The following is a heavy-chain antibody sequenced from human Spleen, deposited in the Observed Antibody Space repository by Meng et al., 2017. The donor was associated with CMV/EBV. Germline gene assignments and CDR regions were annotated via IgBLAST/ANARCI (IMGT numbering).Heavy chain of an antibody. D-gene: IGHD3-3*01. CDR1: GFAFDTYA. CDR2: ISGTGRDT. Sequence: LSCATSGFAFDTYALSWVRQAPGKGLQWVSAISGTGRDTYYADSVKGRFTISRDRSKSAVDLQMNSLTVDDTAVYYCATISRAAGFGYWGQGTLVTVSS. V-gene: IGHV3-23*01. J-gene: IGHJ4*02. CDR3: ATISRAAGFGY.